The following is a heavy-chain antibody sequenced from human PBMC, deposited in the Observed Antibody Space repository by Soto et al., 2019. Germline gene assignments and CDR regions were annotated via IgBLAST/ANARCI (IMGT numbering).Heavy chain of an antibody. CDR2: IIPIFGTA. V-gene: IGHV1-69*13. D-gene: IGHD3-22*01. CDR3: ARVLGYYYDSSGYIQVRKQAFDI. J-gene: IGHJ3*02. Sequence: GASVKVSCKASGGTFSSYAISWVRQAPGQGLEWMGGIIPIFGTANYAQKFQGRVTITADESTSTAYMELSSLRSEDTAVYYCARVLGYYYDSSGYIQVRKQAFDIWGQGTMVTVSS. CDR1: GGTFSSYA.